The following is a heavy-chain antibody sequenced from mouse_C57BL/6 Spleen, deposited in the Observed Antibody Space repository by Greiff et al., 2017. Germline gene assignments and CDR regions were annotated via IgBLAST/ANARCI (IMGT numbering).Heavy chain of an antibody. CDR2: ISGGGGNT. CDR1: GFTFSSYT. Sequence: EVQGVESGGGLVKPGGSLKLSCAASGFTFSSYTMSWVRQTPEKRLEWVANISGGGGNTYYPDSVQGRFTMSRDNAKNTLYLQISSLGSEDTALYYCAMRSTMITTGFAYWGQGTLVTVSA. CDR3: AMRSTMITTGFAY. J-gene: IGHJ3*01. D-gene: IGHD2-4*01. V-gene: IGHV5-9*01.